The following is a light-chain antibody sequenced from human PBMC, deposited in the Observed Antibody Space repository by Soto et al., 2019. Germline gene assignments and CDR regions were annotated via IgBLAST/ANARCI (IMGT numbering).Light chain of an antibody. Sequence: EILMTQSPATLSVSPGERATLSCRASQSISRNLAWYQQKPGQVPRLLIHNASTRSIGIPDRFSGSGSGTEFTLTISSLQSEDFAVYYCQQYNNWPRTFGQGTKVDIK. V-gene: IGKV3-15*01. CDR1: QSISRN. CDR3: QQYNNWPRT. J-gene: IGKJ1*01. CDR2: NAS.